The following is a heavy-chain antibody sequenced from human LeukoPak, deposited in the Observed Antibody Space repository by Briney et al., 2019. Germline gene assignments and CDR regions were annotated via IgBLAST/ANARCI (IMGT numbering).Heavy chain of an antibody. CDR3: ARSYNWKTYRLGDY. V-gene: IGHV1-18*01. D-gene: IGHD1-20*01. CDR1: GYTFTSYG. J-gene: IGHJ4*02. CDR2: ISAYNGNT. Sequence: ASVKVSCKASGYTFTSYGISWVRQAPGQGLEWMGWISAYNGNTNSAQKLHGRVTMTTDTSTSTAYMELRSLRSDDTAVYYCARSYNWKTYRLGDYWGQGTLVTVSS.